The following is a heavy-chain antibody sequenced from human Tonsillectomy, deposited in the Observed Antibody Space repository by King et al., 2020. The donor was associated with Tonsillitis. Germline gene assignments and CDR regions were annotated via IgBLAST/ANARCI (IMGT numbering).Heavy chain of an antibody. CDR2: ISGSSVST. CDR1: GLTFNSYA. V-gene: IGHV3-23*04. J-gene: IGHJ6*02. CDR3: AEETQIYHYYGMDV. Sequence: VQLVESGGGLVQPGGSLRLSCAASGLTFNSYAMSWVRQAPGKGLEWVSAISGSSVSTYYADSVKGRFTISRDNSKSTLYLQMNNLRAEDTAVYYCAEETQIYHYYGMDVWGQGTTVTVSS.